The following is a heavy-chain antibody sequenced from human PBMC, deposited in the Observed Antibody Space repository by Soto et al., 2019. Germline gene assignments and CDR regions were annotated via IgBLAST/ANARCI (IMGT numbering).Heavy chain of an antibody. V-gene: IGHV1-46*01. J-gene: IGHJ6*02. CDR1: GYTFTSYY. CDR3: ARDQFRIAAAGTIYYGMDV. Sequence: ASVKVSCKASGYTFTSYYMHWVRQAPGQGLEWMGIINPSGGSTSYAQKFQGRVTMTRDTSTSTAYMELSSLRSEDTAVYYCARDQFRIAAAGTIYYGMDVWGQGTTVTVSS. CDR2: INPSGGST. D-gene: IGHD6-13*01.